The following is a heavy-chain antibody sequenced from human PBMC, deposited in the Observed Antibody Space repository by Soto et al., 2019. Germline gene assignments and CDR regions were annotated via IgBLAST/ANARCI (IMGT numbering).Heavy chain of an antibody. V-gene: IGHV3-21*04. CDR3: AKDQGSGWYKEAFDI. Sequence: GGSLRLSCAASGFTFTRYSMNWVRQAPGKGLEWVSSISSTTNYIYYGDSMKGRFTISRDNAKNSLYLEMNSLRAEDTAVYYCAKDQGSGWYKEAFDIWGQGTMVTVSS. CDR1: GFTFTRYS. CDR2: ISSTTNYI. J-gene: IGHJ3*02. D-gene: IGHD6-19*01.